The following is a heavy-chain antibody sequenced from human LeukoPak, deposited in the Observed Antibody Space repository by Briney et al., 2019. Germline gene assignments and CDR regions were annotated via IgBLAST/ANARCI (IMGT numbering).Heavy chain of an antibody. J-gene: IGHJ1*01. CDR3: ARDSSSSGYWRYFQH. D-gene: IGHD3-22*01. CDR1: GFTFSSYW. Sequence: PGGSLRLSCAASGFTFSSYWMSWVRQAPGKGLEWVASIKQDGSEKYYVDSVKGRFTISRDNAKNSLYLQMNSLRAEDTAVYCCARDSSSSGYWRYFQHWGQGTLVTVSS. CDR2: IKQDGSEK. V-gene: IGHV3-7*01.